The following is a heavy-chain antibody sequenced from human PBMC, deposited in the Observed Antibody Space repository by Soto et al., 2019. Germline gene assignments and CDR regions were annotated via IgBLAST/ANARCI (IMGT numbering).Heavy chain of an antibody. CDR2: ISAYNGNT. Sequence: QVQLVQSGAEVKKPGASVKVSCKASGYTFTSYGISWVRQAPGQGLEWMGWISAYNGNTNYAQKLQGRVTMTTDTSTSQAYMEVRGLRTDEKAVYYCCTKPEGFDIWGQGKMVTVSS. J-gene: IGHJ3*02. CDR3: CTKPEGFDI. V-gene: IGHV1-18*01. D-gene: IGHD2-8*01. CDR1: GYTFTSYG.